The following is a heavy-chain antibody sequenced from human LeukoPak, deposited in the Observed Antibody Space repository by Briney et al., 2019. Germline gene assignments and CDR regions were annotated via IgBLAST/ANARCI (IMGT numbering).Heavy chain of an antibody. V-gene: IGHV1-2*02. CDR3: ERGWQQLVPWFLDP. CDR1: GYTFTGYY. D-gene: IGHD6-13*01. J-gene: IGHJ5*02. Sequence: ASVKVSCKASGYTFTGYYMHWVRQAPGQGLEWMGWINPNSGGTNYAQKFQGRVTMTRDTYISTAYMEPRRLRSDDTAVYYCERGWQQLVPWFLDPWGQGTLVTVSS. CDR2: INPNSGGT.